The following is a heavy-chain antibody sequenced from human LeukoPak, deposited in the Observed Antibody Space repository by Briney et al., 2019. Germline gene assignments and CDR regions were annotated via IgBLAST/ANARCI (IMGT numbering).Heavy chain of an antibody. J-gene: IGHJ3*02. V-gene: IGHV3-9*01. CDR3: AYGSGSSDAFDI. CDR2: ISWNSGSI. CDR1: GFTFDDYA. Sequence: GRSLRLSCAASGFTFDDYAMHWVRQAPGKGLEWVSGISWNSGSIGYADSVKGRFTISRDNAKNSLYLQMNSLRAEDTALYYCAYGSGSSDAFDIWGQGTMVTVSS. D-gene: IGHD3-10*01.